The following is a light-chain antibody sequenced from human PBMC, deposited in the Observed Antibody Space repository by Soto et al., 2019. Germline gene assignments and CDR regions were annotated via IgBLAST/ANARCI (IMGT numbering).Light chain of an antibody. Sequence: IVLTQSPGTLSLSPWERATLSCRASQSVSSNLAWYQQKPGQAPRLLIYGASTRATGIPARFSGSGSGTEITLTISSLQSEDFAVYYCQQYNNWPFTFGGGTKVDIK. V-gene: IGKV3-15*01. CDR3: QQYNNWPFT. CDR2: GAS. J-gene: IGKJ4*01. CDR1: QSVSSN.